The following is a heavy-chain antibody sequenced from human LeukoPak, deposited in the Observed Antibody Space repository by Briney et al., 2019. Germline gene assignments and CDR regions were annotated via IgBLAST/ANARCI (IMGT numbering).Heavy chain of an antibody. D-gene: IGHD2-2*02. V-gene: IGHV4-59*12. CDR1: GGSISSYY. CDR2: IYYSGST. J-gene: IGHJ3*02. CDR3: ARDLLYQLLYKRAFDI. Sequence: PSETLSLTCTVSGGSISSYYWSWIRQPPGKGLEWIGYIYYSGSTNYNPSLKSRVTISVDTSKNQFSLELSSVTAADTAVYYCARDLLYQLLYKRAFDIWGQGTMVTVSS.